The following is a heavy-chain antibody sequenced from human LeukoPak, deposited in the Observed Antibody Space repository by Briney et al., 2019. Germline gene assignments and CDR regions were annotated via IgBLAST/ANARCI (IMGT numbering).Heavy chain of an antibody. CDR2: ISVSGGNT. D-gene: IGHD1-26*01. CDR3: AKWGHSGSYYDY. CDR1: GFTFSNYA. Sequence: GGSLRLSCAASGFTFSNYAMSWVRQAPGKGLEWVSSISVSGGNTYHADSVKGRFNISRDNSKNTLDLQMNSLRAEDTAVYYCAKWGHSGSYYDYWGQGTLVTVSS. J-gene: IGHJ4*02. V-gene: IGHV3-23*01.